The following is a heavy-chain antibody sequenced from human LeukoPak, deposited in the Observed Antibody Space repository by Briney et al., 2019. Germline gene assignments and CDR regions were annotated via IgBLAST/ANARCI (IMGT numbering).Heavy chain of an antibody. CDR1: GFTFRNYD. D-gene: IGHD3-16*01. Sequence: GGSLRLSCAASGFTFRNYDMNWVRQAPGKGLEWVSFIGSSGSPIYYADSVKGRFTISRDNAKNSLYLQMSSLRVEDTAVYYCARGPAGDPFDHWGQGTLVTVSS. CDR2: IGSSGSPI. V-gene: IGHV3-48*03. J-gene: IGHJ4*02. CDR3: ARGPAGDPFDH.